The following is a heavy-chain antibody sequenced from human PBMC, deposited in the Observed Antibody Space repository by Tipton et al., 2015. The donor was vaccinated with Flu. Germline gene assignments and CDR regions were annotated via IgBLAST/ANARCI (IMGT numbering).Heavy chain of an antibody. J-gene: IGHJ4*02. V-gene: IGHV4-39*07. D-gene: IGHD3-10*01. CDR1: GGSIDTGGYY. Sequence: TLSLTCNVFGGSIDTGGYYWAWIRQSPGKGLEWIGTLHYSGSTDYNPSLKSRVSNSVDTSKNQFSLKMTSVSAADTAVYYCARGSGSATGLTFFLWGQGTLVTVSS. CDR3: ARGSGSATGLTFFL. CDR2: LHYSGST.